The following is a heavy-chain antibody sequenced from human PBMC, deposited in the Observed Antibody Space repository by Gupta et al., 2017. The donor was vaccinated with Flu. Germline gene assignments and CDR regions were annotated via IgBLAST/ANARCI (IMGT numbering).Heavy chain of an antibody. CDR3: ARDGGATRAYYYGMDV. J-gene: IGHJ6*02. Sequence: QVQMVESGGGVVKPGGSLRLSCAASGFTFSDYYMSWISQAPGKGLGWVSYSSSSGSTIYYADAVKGRFTISRDNAKNSLNLQMNSLRAEDTALYYCARDGGATRAYYYGMDVWGQGTTVTVSS. V-gene: IGHV3-11*01. CDR2: SSSSGSTI. CDR1: GFTFSDYY. D-gene: IGHD1-26*01.